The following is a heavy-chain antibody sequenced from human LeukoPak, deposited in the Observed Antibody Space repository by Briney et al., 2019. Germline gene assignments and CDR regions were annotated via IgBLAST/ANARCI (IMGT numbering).Heavy chain of an antibody. Sequence: ASVKVSCKAFGFTFISYGFSWVRQAPGQGLEWVGWIGGYDGDRHYGENFQGRVTITTDTSTSTVYMEMRSLRSDDTAVYYCARDLWSVYDTGGYYRDFDYWGQGTLVTVSS. V-gene: IGHV1-18*01. J-gene: IGHJ4*02. CDR1: GFTFISYG. D-gene: IGHD3-22*01. CDR2: IGGYDGDR. CDR3: ARDLWSVYDTGGYYRDFDY.